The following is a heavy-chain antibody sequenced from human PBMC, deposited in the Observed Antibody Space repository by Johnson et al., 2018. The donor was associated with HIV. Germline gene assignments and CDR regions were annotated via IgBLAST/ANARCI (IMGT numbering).Heavy chain of an antibody. CDR3: AKDRCLLDAFDI. D-gene: IGHD5/OR15-5a*01. CDR2: IRYDGSNK. CDR1: GFTFSSYA. V-gene: IGHV3-30*02. J-gene: IGHJ3*02. Sequence: QVQLVESGGGVVQPGRSLRLSCAASGFTFSSYAMHWVRQAPGKGLEWVAFIRYDGSNKYYAESVKGRFTISRDNSKNTLYLQMNSLRAEDTAVYYCAKDRCLLDAFDIWGQGTMVTVSS.